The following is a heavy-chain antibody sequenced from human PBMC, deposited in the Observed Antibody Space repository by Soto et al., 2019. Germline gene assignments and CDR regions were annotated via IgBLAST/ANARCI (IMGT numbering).Heavy chain of an antibody. CDR2: IYYSGST. V-gene: IGHV4-59*12. J-gene: IGHJ5*02. CDR3: ARVRLYGSGRRNWFDP. CDR1: GGSISSYY. D-gene: IGHD3-10*01. Sequence: SETLSLTCTVSGGSISSYYWSWIRQPPGKGLEWIGYIYYSGSTNYNPSLKSRVTISVDTSKNQFSLKLSSVTAADTAVYYCARVRLYGSGRRNWFDPWGQGTLVTVSS.